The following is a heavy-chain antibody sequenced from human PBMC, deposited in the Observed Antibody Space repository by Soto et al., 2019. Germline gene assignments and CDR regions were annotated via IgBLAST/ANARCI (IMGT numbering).Heavy chain of an antibody. CDR2: ISGSDGKT. J-gene: IGHJ4*02. Sequence: GGSLRLSCAASGFSFSSYAMSWVRQAPGKGLEWVSTISGSDGKTFYADSVKGRFSISRDTSKNTLYLQMNSLRADDTAVYYCARWSYLDYWGQGTRVTVPS. CDR1: GFSFSSYA. V-gene: IGHV3-23*01. D-gene: IGHD3-3*01. CDR3: ARWSYLDY.